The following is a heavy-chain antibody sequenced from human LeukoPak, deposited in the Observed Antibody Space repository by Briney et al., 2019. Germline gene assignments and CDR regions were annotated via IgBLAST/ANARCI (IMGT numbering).Heavy chain of an antibody. V-gene: IGHV1-69*13. Sequence: GASVKVSCKASGGTFSSYAISWVRRAPGQGLEWMGGIIPIFGTANYAQKFQGRVTITADESTSTAYMELSSLRSEDTAVYYCASTVAVAGNWYYFDYWGQGTLVTVSS. D-gene: IGHD6-19*01. CDR1: GGTFSSYA. CDR3: ASTVAVAGNWYYFDY. J-gene: IGHJ4*02. CDR2: IIPIFGTA.